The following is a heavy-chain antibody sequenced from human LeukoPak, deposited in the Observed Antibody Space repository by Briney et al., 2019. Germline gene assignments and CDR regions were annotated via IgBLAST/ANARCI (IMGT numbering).Heavy chain of an antibody. CDR2: IYPGDSDT. CDR1: GYSFTSYW. Sequence: KPGESLKISCKGSGYSFTSYWIGWVRQMPGKGLEWMGIIYPGDSDTRYSPSFQGQVTISADKSISTAYLQWSSLKASDTAMYYCARLDHKDIAVVPAAREVYWWFDPWGQGTLVTVSS. CDR3: ARLDHKDIAVVPAAREVYWWFDP. J-gene: IGHJ5*02. V-gene: IGHV5-51*03. D-gene: IGHD2-2*01.